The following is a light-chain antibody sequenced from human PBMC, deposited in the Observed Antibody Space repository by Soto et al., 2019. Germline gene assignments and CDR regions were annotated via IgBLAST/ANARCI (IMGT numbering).Light chain of an antibody. Sequence: DIQMTQSPSSLSASVGDRVTITCRASQSISRYLNWCQQKPGKAPKLLIYKASSLESGVPSRFSGSGSGTELTLTISSLQHDDFATYYCQQYNSDYTFGQGTKVDIK. CDR3: QQYNSDYT. J-gene: IGKJ2*01. CDR1: QSISRY. CDR2: KAS. V-gene: IGKV1-5*03.